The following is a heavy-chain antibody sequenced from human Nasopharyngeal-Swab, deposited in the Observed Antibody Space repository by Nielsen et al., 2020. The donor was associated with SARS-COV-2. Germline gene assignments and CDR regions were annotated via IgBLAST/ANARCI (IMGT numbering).Heavy chain of an antibody. CDR2: INHSGST. CDR3: ARRGWFGEFVFDY. CDR1: GGSFSGYY. Sequence: SQTLSLTCAVYGGSFSGYYWSWIRRPPGKGLEWIGEINHSGSTNYNPSLKSRVTISVDTSKNQFSLKLSSVTAADTAVYYCARRGWFGEFVFDYWGQGTLVTVSS. J-gene: IGHJ4*02. V-gene: IGHV4-34*01. D-gene: IGHD3-10*01.